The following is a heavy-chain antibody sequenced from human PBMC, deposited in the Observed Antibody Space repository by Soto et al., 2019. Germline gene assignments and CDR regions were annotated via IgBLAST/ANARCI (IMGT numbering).Heavy chain of an antibody. CDR2: ISYDGSNI. J-gene: IGHJ4*01. Sequence: PGGSLRLSCAASGFTLSNYGIHWVRQAPGKGLEWVAVISYDGSNIHYGDSMKGRFIISRDNSKNTLYLQMNSLRAEDTAVYYCAKGTGVYTWGHGTLVTVSS. CDR3: AKGTGVYT. CDR1: GFTLSNYG. V-gene: IGHV3-30*18. D-gene: IGHD6-6*01.